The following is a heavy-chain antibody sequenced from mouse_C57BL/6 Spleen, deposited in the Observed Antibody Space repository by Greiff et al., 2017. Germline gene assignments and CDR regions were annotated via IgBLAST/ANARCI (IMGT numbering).Heavy chain of an antibody. CDR3: ARRRGTTVVAHWYFDV. V-gene: IGHV1-64*01. J-gene: IGHJ1*03. Sequence: QVQLQQPGAELVKPGASVKLSCKASGYPFTSYWMHWVKQRPGQGLEWIGMLHPTSGITNYNEKFKGKATLTVDKSSSTAYMQLSSLTSEDYAVYYCARRRGTTVVAHWYFDVWGTGTTVTVSS. CDR1: GYPFTSYW. D-gene: IGHD1-1*01. CDR2: LHPTSGIT.